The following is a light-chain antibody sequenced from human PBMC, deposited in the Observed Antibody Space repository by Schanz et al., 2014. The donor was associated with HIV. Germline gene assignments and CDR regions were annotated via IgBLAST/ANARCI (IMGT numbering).Light chain of an antibody. J-gene: IGKJ4*01. Sequence: EIVLTQSPGTLPLSPGERATLSCRASQSVNSNYLAWYQQKPGQAPRLLIYDASNRATGIPDRFSGSGSGTDFTLTISSLEPEDFAVYYCQQRSNWPLTFGGGTKVEIK. CDR1: QSVNSNY. V-gene: IGKV3D-20*02. CDR2: DAS. CDR3: QQRSNWPLT.